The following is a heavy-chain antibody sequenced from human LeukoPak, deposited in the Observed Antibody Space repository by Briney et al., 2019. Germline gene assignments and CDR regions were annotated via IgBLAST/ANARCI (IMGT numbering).Heavy chain of an antibody. CDR1: GFTFSSYG. Sequence: GGSLRLSCAASGFTFSSYGMHWVRQAPGKGLEWVAFIRYDGSNKYYADSVKGRFTISRDNSKNTLYLQMNSLRAEDTAVYYYAKDRKYDFWSGSDAFDIWGQGTMVTVSS. CDR2: IRYDGSNK. J-gene: IGHJ3*02. D-gene: IGHD3-3*01. V-gene: IGHV3-30*02. CDR3: AKDRKYDFWSGSDAFDI.